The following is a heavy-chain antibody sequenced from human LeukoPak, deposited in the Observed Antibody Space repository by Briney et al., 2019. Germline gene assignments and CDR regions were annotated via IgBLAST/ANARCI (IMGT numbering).Heavy chain of an antibody. CDR3: AKDSSTQGDTLDI. J-gene: IGHJ3*02. D-gene: IGHD3-10*01. V-gene: IGHV3-23*01. Sequence: AGGARRLSCAAPGFTFSSYAISWVRQAPGRGLGWGSAISGGGGNTYYWDSGKGRFTSSRANSKNTVYFKINNVKATDTTVYYCAKDSSTQGDTLDIWGQGTMVTVS. CDR2: ISGGGGNT. CDR1: GFTFSSYA.